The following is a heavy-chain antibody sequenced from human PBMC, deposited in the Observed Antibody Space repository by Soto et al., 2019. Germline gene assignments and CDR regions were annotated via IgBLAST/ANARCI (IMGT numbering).Heavy chain of an antibody. V-gene: IGHV3-33*01. J-gene: IGHJ5*02. CDR1: GFTFSSYC. Sequence: GGSLRLSCAASGFTFSSYCIHWVRQAPGKGLEWVAVIWYDGSNKYYADSVKGRFTISRDNSKNTLYLQMNSLRAEDTAVYYCARPLVSDYSNSGGFDPWGQGTLVTVSS. CDR2: IWYDGSNK. CDR3: ARPLVSDYSNSGGFDP. D-gene: IGHD4-4*01.